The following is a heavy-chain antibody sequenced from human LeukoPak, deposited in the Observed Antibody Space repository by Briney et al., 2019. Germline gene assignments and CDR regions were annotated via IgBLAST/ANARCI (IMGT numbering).Heavy chain of an antibody. CDR3: ARYWSSGEDFDY. Sequence: ASVTVSCTASGYTFTGYYMHWVRQAPGQGLEWMGWINPNSGGTNYAQKFQGRVTMTRDTSISTAYMELSRLRSDDTAVYYCARYWSSGEDFDYWGQGTLVTVSS. V-gene: IGHV1-2*02. D-gene: IGHD6-19*01. CDR1: GYTFTGYY. J-gene: IGHJ4*02. CDR2: INPNSGGT.